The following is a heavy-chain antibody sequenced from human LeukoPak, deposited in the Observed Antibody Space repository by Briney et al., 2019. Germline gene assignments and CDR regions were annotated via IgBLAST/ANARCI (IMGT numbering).Heavy chain of an antibody. J-gene: IGHJ4*02. D-gene: IGHD3-9*01. CDR1: GGSFSGYY. CDR2: INHSGST. Sequence: PSETLSLTCAVYGGSFSGYYWSWIRQPPGKGLEWIGEINHSGSTNYNPSLKSRVTISVDTSKNQFSLKLSSVTAADTAVYYCARPSRVLRYFDYWGQGTLVTVSS. V-gene: IGHV4-34*01. CDR3: ARPSRVLRYFDY.